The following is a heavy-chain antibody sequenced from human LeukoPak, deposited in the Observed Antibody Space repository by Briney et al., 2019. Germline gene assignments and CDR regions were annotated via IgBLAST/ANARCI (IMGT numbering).Heavy chain of an antibody. CDR2: IYSGGST. V-gene: IGHV3-53*01. J-gene: IGHJ6*03. Sequence: GGSLRLSCAASGFIFSTYSMNWVRQAPGKGLEWVAIIYSGGSTYYAGSVKGRFTISRDNSKNTLYLQMNSLRVEDTAVYYCARVYYGSGSLHYYYYYMDVWGKGTTVTISS. CDR1: GFIFSTYS. CDR3: ARVYYGSGSLHYYYYYMDV. D-gene: IGHD3-10*01.